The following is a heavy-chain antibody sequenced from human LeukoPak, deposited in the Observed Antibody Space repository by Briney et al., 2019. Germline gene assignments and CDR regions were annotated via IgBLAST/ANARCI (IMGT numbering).Heavy chain of an antibody. V-gene: IGHV3-30*02. J-gene: IGHJ4*02. Sequence: GGSLRLSCAASGFTFSSYGMHWVRQAPGKGLEWVAFIRYDGSNKYYADSVKGRFTISRDSSKNTLYLQMNSLRAEDTAVYYCAKVAQTFTIFGVVPDYWGQGTLVTVSS. CDR3: AKVAQTFTIFGVVPDY. D-gene: IGHD3-3*01. CDR2: IRYDGSNK. CDR1: GFTFSSYG.